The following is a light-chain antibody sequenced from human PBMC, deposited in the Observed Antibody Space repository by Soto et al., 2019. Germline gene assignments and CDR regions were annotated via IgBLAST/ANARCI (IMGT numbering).Light chain of an antibody. CDR1: SSDVGAYNY. CDR3: NSYAGGNIFYF. Sequence: QSVLTQPPSASGSLGQSVTISCTGTSSDVGAYNYVSWYLQHPGKAPKLIIYEVNKRPSGVPDRFSGSKSGNTASLTVSGLQADDEADYYCNSYAGGNIFYFFGSGTKVTVL. J-gene: IGLJ1*01. V-gene: IGLV2-8*01. CDR2: EVN.